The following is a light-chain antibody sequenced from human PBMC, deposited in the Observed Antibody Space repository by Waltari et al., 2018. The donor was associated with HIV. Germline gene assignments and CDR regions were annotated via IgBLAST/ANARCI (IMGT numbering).Light chain of an antibody. CDR3: QHYNHGPPLT. CDR1: QSVSSY. Sequence: EIVLTQSPATLSLSPGERATLSCRASQSVSSYLAWYQQKPGQAPRLLIYDASNRATGIPARFSGSGSGTEFTLTISGLQSEDFAVYYCQHYNHGPPLTFGGGTKVEIK. J-gene: IGKJ4*01. CDR2: DAS. V-gene: IGKV3-15*01.